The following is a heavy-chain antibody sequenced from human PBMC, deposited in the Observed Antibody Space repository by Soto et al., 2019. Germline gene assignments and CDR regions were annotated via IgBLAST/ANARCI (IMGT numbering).Heavy chain of an antibody. CDR3: SYGGSGGSQGGFDP. D-gene: IGHD6-19*01. Sequence: EVQLVESGGGVVKPGWSLRLSCAASGFTFTNDWMSWVRQAPGKGLEWVGRIKSKTDGGTTAYDAHGKGRFTISSKDSKNTLYLQMNSLETENTAVYCGSYGGSGGSQGGFDPWGQGTLVTVSS. CDR2: IKSKTDGGTT. J-gene: IGHJ5*02. CDR1: GFTFTNDW. V-gene: IGHV3-15*01.